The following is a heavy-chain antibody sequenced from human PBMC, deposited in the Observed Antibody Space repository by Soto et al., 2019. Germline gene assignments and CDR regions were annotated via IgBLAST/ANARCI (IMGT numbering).Heavy chain of an antibody. V-gene: IGHV4-39*01. J-gene: IGHJ4*02. D-gene: IGHD6-13*01. CDR1: GGSISSSSYY. Sequence: PSETLSLTCSVSGGSISSSSYYWGWIRQPPGKGLEWIGSIYYSGRTYYNPSLKSRVTISVDTSKSQFSLKLSSVSAADTAVYYCAGTSSWHIIDYWSQGTLVT. CDR2: IYYSGRT. CDR3: AGTSSWHIIDY.